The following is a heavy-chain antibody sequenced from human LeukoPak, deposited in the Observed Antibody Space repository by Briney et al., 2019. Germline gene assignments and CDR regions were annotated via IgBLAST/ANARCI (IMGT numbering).Heavy chain of an antibody. CDR3: ARDWLVESTYDY. V-gene: IGHV3-30*02. Sequence: GGSLRLSCAASGFTLSSYSMNWVRQAPGKGLEWVAFIRYDGSNKYYADSEKGRFTISRDNSKNTLYLQMNSLRAEDTAVYYCARDWLVESTYDYWGQGTLVTVSS. CDR1: GFTLSSYS. CDR2: IRYDGSNK. J-gene: IGHJ4*02. D-gene: IGHD2-2*01.